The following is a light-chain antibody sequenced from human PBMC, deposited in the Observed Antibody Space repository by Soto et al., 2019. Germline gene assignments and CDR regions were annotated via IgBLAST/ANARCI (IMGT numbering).Light chain of an antibody. V-gene: IGKV1-6*01. J-gene: IGKJ2*01. CDR3: LQDYNFPYP. Sequence: AIQMTQSPSSLSASVGDRVTITCRASQGIKNDLGWYQQRPGKGPKLLIYAASSLQSGVPSRFSGSGSGTDFPLTISSLQPEDFATYYCLQDYNFPYPCGQGTKLEIK. CDR1: QGIKND. CDR2: AAS.